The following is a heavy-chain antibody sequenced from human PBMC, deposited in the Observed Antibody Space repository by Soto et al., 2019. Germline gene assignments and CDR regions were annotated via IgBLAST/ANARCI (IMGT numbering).Heavy chain of an antibody. CDR3: ARARDGRMTTNPYYSDVIEV. CDR2: GFYTGRA. CDR1: GGSLGSYY. Sequence: PSETLCLTCTVSGGSLGSYYWSCLRQPPGKGLEGIGYGFYTGRANYNASLKSRVSISLDTSNYQFSLKLSSVTAADTAVYYCARARDGRMTTNPYYSDVIEVWCPGTAVPVS. V-gene: IGHV4-59*01. J-gene: IGHJ6*02. D-gene: IGHD4-4*01.